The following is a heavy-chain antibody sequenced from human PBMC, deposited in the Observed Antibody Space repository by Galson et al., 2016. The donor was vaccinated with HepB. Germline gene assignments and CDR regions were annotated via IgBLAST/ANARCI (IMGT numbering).Heavy chain of an antibody. CDR2: IIPHLNAP. Sequence: QSGAEVKKPGESLTISCKASGGTLHLFALSWVRQAPGQGLEWMGGIIPHLNAPHYAQKFQGRVTITADESATTAHMQLTGLRSDGTAIYYCARDIVSGAYYDPFDLWGQGTMVIVSS. V-gene: IGHV1-69*01. CDR3: ARDIVSGAYYDPFDL. CDR1: GGTLHLFA. D-gene: IGHD1-26*01. J-gene: IGHJ3*01.